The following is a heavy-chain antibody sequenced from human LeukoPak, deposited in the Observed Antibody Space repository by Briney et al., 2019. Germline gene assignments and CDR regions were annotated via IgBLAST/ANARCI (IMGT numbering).Heavy chain of an antibody. CDR2: ISGSGGGT. J-gene: IGHJ4*02. V-gene: IGHV3-23*01. CDR3: AKCDGSSVWCHFDY. CDR1: GFTFSHYA. Sequence: GGPLSLFCAASGFTFSHYAMRWVRQAPGKGLDWVSAISGSGGGTYYADSVKGRFTISRDNSKNTLYLQMNSLRAEDTAVYYCAKCDGSSVWCHFDYWGRGTLVTVSS. D-gene: IGHD6-19*01.